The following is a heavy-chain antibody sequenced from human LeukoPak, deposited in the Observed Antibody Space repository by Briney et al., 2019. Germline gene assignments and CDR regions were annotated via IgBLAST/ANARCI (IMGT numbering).Heavy chain of an antibody. CDR2: QSFDGSNR. CDR1: GFTLSDSP. D-gene: IGHD6-25*01. J-gene: IGHJ3*01. Sequence: PGGSLRLSCAASGFTLSDSPMHWVRQAPGKGLEWLAIQSFDGSNRYYADSVKGRFTISRGKSENTLYLQMNSLTADDTAVYYCARDFLRSGRGAFDVWGQGTVVTVSS. CDR3: ARDFLRSGRGAFDV. V-gene: IGHV3-30-3*01.